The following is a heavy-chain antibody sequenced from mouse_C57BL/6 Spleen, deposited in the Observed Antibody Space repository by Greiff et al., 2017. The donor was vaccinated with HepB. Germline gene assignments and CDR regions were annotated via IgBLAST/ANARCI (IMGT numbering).Heavy chain of an antibody. V-gene: IGHV1-15*01. D-gene: IGHD1-1*01. J-gene: IGHJ2*01. Sequence: QVQLKESGAELVRPGASVTLSCKASGYTFTDYEMHWVKQTPVHGLEWIGAIDPETGGTAYNQKFKGKAILTADKSSSTAYMELRSLTSEDSAVYYCTREKVTTVVGDYWGQGTTLTVSS. CDR2: IDPETGGT. CDR3: TREKVTTVVGDY. CDR1: GYTFTDYE.